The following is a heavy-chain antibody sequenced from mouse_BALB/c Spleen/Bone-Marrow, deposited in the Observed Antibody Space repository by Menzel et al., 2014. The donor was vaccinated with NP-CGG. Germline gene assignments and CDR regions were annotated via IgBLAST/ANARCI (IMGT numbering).Heavy chain of an antibody. Sequence: EVKLMESGGGLGQPGGSLRLSCATSGFTFTDYYMSWVRQPPGKALEWLGFIRNKANGHTTEYSASVKGRFTISRDNSQSILYLQMNTLRAEDSATYYCARDTVITTHWYFDVWGAGTTVTVSS. J-gene: IGHJ1*01. D-gene: IGHD2-4*01. CDR3: ARDTVITTHWYFDV. V-gene: IGHV7-3*02. CDR1: GFTFTDYY. CDR2: IRNKANGHTT.